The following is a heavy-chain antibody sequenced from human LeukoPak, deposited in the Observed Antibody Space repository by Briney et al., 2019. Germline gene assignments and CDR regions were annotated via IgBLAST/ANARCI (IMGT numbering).Heavy chain of an antibody. D-gene: IGHD3-22*01. CDR2: IRYDGSNQ. CDR3: RIGYDSSGYYPPDLFDD. CDR1: GFTFSTYG. J-gene: IGHJ4*02. V-gene: IGHV3-30*02. Sequence: GGSLSLSCAASGFTFSTYGMHWVRQAPGKGLEWVAFIRYDGSNQYYADSVTGRFTISRDNSKNTLYLQMSSLRVEDTAMYYCRIGYDSSGYYPPDLFDDWGQGTLVTVSS.